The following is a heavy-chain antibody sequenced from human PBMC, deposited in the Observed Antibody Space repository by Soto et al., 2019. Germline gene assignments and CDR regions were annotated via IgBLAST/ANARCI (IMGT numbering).Heavy chain of an antibody. J-gene: IGHJ3*02. D-gene: IGHD5-18*01. CDR1: GFTFSSYW. V-gene: IGHV3-74*01. Sequence: EVQLVESGGGLVQPGGSLRLSCAASGFTFSSYWMHWVRQAPGKGLVWVSRINSDGSGTSYADSVKGRFTISRDNTKNTLYLKMNSLRAEDTAVYYCARPAMVRVGACDIWGQGTMVTVSS. CDR2: INSDGSGT. CDR3: ARPAMVRVGACDI.